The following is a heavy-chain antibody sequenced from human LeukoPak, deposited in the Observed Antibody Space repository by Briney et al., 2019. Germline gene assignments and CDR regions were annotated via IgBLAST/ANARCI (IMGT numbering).Heavy chain of an antibody. CDR2: IIPVLGVS. J-gene: IGHJ3*02. CDR1: GGSFSTYV. CDR3: TREGVYAPDPTSYHRDAFDI. Sequence: SVKVSCKASGGSFSTYVLTWVRQAPGQGLEWMGRIIPVLGVSNFAQKFQGRVAITADKSTNTAHRLESGDTAVYYCTREGVYAPDPTSYHRDAFDIWGQGTVVIVSS. D-gene: IGHD3-16*02. V-gene: IGHV1-69*04.